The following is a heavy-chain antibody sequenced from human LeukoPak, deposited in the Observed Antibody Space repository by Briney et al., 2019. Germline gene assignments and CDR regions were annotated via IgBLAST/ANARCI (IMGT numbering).Heavy chain of an antibody. CDR3: ARLPRGLIRTY. Sequence: SETLSLTRAVSGGSFSGFFWSWIRQRPGKGLEWIGEINDSGSTNYSPSLKSRVTISVDTSKNQFSLKLSSVTAADTAIYYCARLPRGLIRTYWGQGTLVTVSS. J-gene: IGHJ4*02. D-gene: IGHD2/OR15-2a*01. CDR1: GGSFSGFF. V-gene: IGHV4-34*01. CDR2: INDSGST.